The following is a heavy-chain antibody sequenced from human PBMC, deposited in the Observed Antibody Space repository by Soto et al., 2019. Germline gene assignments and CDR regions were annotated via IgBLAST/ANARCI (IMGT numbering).Heavy chain of an antibody. D-gene: IGHD2-2*01. CDR2: IYHSGSP. Sequence: PSETLSLTCAVSGATISSGDYSWSWIRQPPGKGLEWIGYIYHSGSPYYNPSLKSRVTISVDRSENQFSLKLNSVTAADTAVYYCAARYCTSTYCYASTWGQGTLVTVSS. CDR3: AARYCTSTYCYAST. CDR1: GATISSGDYS. J-gene: IGHJ5*02. V-gene: IGHV4-30-2*01.